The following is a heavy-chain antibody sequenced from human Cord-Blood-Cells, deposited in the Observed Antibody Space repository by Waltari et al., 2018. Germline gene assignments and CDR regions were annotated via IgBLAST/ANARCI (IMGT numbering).Heavy chain of an antibody. J-gene: IGHJ4*02. D-gene: IGHD3-3*01. CDR3: ARVSFVGVVTAYYFDY. Sequence: QVHLVQSGAEVKKPGPSVKFSCKAPDYPFPTLRPTGVRQAHGQGLEWMGWISGYNGNTNYAQKLQGRVTMTTDTSTSTAYMELRSLRSDDTAVYYCARVSFVGVVTAYYFDYWGQGTLVTVSS. CDR2: ISGYNGNT. CDR1: DYPFPTLR. V-gene: IGHV1-18*01.